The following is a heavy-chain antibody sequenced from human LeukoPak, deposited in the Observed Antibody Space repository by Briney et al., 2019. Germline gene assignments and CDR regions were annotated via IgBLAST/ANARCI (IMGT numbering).Heavy chain of an antibody. CDR2: IIPIIGTA. Sequence: GASVKLSCKASGGTFSSYAISWVRQAPGQGLEWMGGIIPIIGTANYAQKFQGRVTISADESRSTAYMEMSSLRSEDTAVYYCARGYSYGPRDSGGNSKFYGMDVWGHGTTVTVS. V-gene: IGHV1-69*13. D-gene: IGHD4-23*01. J-gene: IGHJ6*02. CDR3: ARGYSYGPRDSGGNSKFYGMDV. CDR1: GGTFSSYA.